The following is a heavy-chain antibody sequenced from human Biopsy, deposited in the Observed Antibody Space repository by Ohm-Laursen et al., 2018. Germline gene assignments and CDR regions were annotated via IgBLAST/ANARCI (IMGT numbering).Heavy chain of an antibody. CDR3: AKHGGLGDFWSGYPLAAFDI. D-gene: IGHD3-3*01. Sequence: GESLKISCKGSGYSLTNYWIGWVRQMPGKGLEWMGLIYPGDSDTRYSPSFQGQVTISVDKSISTAYVQWNSLKASDTAMYYCAKHGGLGDFWSGYPLAAFDIWGQGTMVTVSS. CDR2: IYPGDSDT. V-gene: IGHV5-51*01. J-gene: IGHJ3*02. CDR1: GYSLTNYW.